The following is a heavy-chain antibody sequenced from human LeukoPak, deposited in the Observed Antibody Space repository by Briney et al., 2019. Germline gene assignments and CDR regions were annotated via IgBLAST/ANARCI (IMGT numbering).Heavy chain of an antibody. J-gene: IGHJ4*02. CDR2: ISGSGAAT. CDR1: ELIFSSYA. Sequence: GGSLRLSCAASELIFSSYAVTWVRQAPGRGLAWVSSISGSGAATSYADSVRGRFTISRDNSKKTLYLQMNSLSPDDTALYYCAKARPPYGDYSYYFDYWGLGTLVTVSS. CDR3: AKARPPYGDYSYYFDY. V-gene: IGHV3-23*01. D-gene: IGHD4-17*01.